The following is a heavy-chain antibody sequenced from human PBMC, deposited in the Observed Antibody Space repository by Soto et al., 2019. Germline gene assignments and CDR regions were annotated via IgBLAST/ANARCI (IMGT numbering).Heavy chain of an antibody. Sequence: EVQPVESGGGLVLPGRSLRLSCAASGFSFDDYAMHWVRQAPGKGLEWVSGISWNSGSIGYADSVKGRFTISRDNAKKFLYLQMNSLRAEDTALYYCAKDHRGTVVVTPYYFDYWGQGTLVTVSS. V-gene: IGHV3-9*01. D-gene: IGHD3-22*01. CDR2: ISWNSGSI. J-gene: IGHJ4*02. CDR3: AKDHRGTVVVTPYYFDY. CDR1: GFSFDDYA.